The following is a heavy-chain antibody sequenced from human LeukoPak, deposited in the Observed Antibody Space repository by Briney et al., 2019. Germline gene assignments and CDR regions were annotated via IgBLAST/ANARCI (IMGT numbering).Heavy chain of an antibody. V-gene: IGHV4-34*01. CDR2: INHSGST. CDR3: ARVRRLLSFGATGYFDY. Sequence: PSETLSLTCAVYGGSFSGYYWSWIRQPPGKGLEWIGEINHSGSTNYNPSLKSRVTISVDTSKNQFSLKLSSVTAADTAVYYCARVRRLLSFGATGYFDYWGQGTLVTVSS. J-gene: IGHJ4*02. CDR1: GGSFSGYY. D-gene: IGHD3-10*01.